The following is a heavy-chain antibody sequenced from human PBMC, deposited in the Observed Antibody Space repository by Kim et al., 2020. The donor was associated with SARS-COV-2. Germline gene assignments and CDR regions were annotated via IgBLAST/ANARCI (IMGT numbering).Heavy chain of an antibody. V-gene: IGHV3-49*03. CDR3: TSVTSSIAARRHGALGSY. CDR2: IRSKAYGGTT. Sequence: GGSLRLSCTASGFTFGDYAMSWFRQAPGKGLEWVGFIRSKAYGGTTEYAASVKGRFTISRDDSKSIAYLQMNSLKTEDTAVYYCTSVTSSIAARRHGALGSYWGQGTLVTVSS. D-gene: IGHD6-6*01. J-gene: IGHJ4*02. CDR1: GFTFGDYA.